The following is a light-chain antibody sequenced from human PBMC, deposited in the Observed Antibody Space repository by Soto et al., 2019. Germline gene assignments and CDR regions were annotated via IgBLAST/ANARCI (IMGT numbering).Light chain of an antibody. CDR3: QQLNSYLLT. V-gene: IGKV1-9*01. J-gene: IGKJ4*01. CDR2: AAS. Sequence: DIQVTQSPSFLSASVGDRVTITCRASQGISSYLAWYQQKPGKAPKLLIYAASTLQSGVPSRFSGSGSGTEFTLTISSLQPEDFATYYCQQLNSYLLTFGGGTKVDIK. CDR1: QGISSY.